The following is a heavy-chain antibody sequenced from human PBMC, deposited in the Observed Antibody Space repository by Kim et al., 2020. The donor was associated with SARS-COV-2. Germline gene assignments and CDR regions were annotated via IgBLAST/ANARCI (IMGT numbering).Heavy chain of an antibody. CDR3: TNERY. V-gene: IGHV3-49*04. CDR1: GFTFGDYA. Sequence: GGSLRLSCRSSGFTFGDYAINWVRQAPGKGLEWVGFIRDKAHGGTPDYAASLRVRFAISRDDSKSIAYLQMNSLKTEDTAVYYCTNERYWGQGTLVTVSS. CDR2: IRDKAHGGTP. J-gene: IGHJ4*02.